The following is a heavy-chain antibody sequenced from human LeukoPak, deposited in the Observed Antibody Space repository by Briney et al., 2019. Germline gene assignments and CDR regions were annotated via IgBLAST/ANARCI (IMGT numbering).Heavy chain of an antibody. Sequence: SETLSLTCNVSGGSISNNYWSWIRQPPGKGLEWIGYFHDSESTNYNPSLKSRVSISVDTSKNQVSLKLTSVTAADTAVNHCARGDASGRPGIAFDYWGQGTLVTVSS. J-gene: IGHJ4*02. V-gene: IGHV4-59*01. CDR2: FHDSEST. CDR3: ARGDASGRPGIAFDY. CDR1: GGSISNNY. D-gene: IGHD1-26*01.